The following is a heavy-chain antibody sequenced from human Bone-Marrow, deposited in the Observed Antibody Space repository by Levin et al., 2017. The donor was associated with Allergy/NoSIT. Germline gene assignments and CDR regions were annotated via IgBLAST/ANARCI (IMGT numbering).Heavy chain of an antibody. CDR3: AKEGGRAAAGTGGFGYYCYGLSV. J-gene: IGHJ6*02. Sequence: PGGSLRLSCAASGFTFSSYAMRWVRQAPGKGLEWVSGISDSGGSTYHADSVKGRFTISRDNSKNTLFLQMNSLRAEDTAVYYCAKEGGRAAAGTGGFGYYCYGLSVWGQGTTVTVSS. CDR1: GFTFSSYA. CDR2: ISDSGGST. D-gene: IGHD6-13*01. V-gene: IGHV3-23*01.